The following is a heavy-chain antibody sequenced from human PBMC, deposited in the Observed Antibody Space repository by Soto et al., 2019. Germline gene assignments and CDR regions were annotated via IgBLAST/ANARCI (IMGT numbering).Heavy chain of an antibody. J-gene: IGHJ5*02. CDR2: IYYTGST. CDR3: ARDGGDSSLPSLNWFDP. D-gene: IGHD6-13*01. V-gene: IGHV4-61*01. Sequence: QVHLQESGPGQVEPSETLSLICTVSGDSVNSDNYYWSWIRQPPGRGLEWIGYIYYTGSTNYNPSLKSRVTISADTSANQFSLKLSSVTAADTAVYYCARDGGDSSLPSLNWFDPWGQGTLVTVSS. CDR1: GDSVNSDNYY.